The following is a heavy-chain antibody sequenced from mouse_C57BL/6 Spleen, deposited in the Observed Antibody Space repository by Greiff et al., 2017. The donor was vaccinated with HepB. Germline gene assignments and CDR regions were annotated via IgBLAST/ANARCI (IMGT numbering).Heavy chain of an antibody. Sequence: VKLVESGPGLVAPSQRLSITCTVSGFSLTSYAISWVRQPPGKGLEWLGVIWTGGGTNYNSALKSRLSISKDNSKSQVFLKMNSLQTDDTARYYCARNVDYGSSIYAMDYWGQGTSVTVSS. D-gene: IGHD1-1*01. CDR2: IWTGGGT. CDR1: GFSLTSYA. V-gene: IGHV2-9-1*01. J-gene: IGHJ4*01. CDR3: ARNVDYGSSIYAMDY.